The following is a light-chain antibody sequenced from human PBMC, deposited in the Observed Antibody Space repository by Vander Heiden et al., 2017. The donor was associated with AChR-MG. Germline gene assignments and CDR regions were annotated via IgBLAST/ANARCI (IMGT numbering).Light chain of an antibody. J-gene: IGLJ2*01. V-gene: IGLV1-44*01. Sequence: SVLTQPPSASGTPGQRVTISCSGSSSNIGSNTVNWYQQLPGTDPKLLIYSNNQRPSGVPDRFSGSKSGTSASLAISGLQSEDEADYYCAAWDDSLNGVVFGGGTKLTVL. CDR1: SSNIGSNT. CDR3: AAWDDSLNGVV. CDR2: SNN.